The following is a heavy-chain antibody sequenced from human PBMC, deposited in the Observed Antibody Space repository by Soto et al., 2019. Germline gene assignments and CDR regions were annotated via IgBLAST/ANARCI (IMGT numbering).Heavy chain of an antibody. J-gene: IGHJ3*02. V-gene: IGHV3-30*04. Sequence: GGSLRLSCAASGFTFSSYAMHWVRQAPGKGLEWVAVISYDGSNKYYADSVKGRFTISRDNSKNTLYLQMNSLRAEDTAVYYCARGESGDLNRAFDIWGQGTMVTVSS. CDR2: ISYDGSNK. D-gene: IGHD7-27*01. CDR3: ARGESGDLNRAFDI. CDR1: GFTFSSYA.